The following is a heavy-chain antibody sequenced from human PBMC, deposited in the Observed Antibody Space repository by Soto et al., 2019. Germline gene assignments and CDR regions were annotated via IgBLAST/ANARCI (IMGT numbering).Heavy chain of an antibody. CDR3: ARDSLPPIAAAGTTSDY. D-gene: IGHD6-13*01. J-gene: IGHJ4*02. V-gene: IGHV3-33*01. Sequence: GGSLRLSCAASGFTFSSYGMHWVRQAPGKGLEWVAVIWYDGSNKYYADSVKGRFTISRDNSKNTLYLQMNSLRAEDTAVYYCARDSLPPIAAAGTTSDYWGQGTLVTVSS. CDR2: IWYDGSNK. CDR1: GFTFSSYG.